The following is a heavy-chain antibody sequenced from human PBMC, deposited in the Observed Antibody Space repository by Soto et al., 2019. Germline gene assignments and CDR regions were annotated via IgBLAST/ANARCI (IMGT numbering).Heavy chain of an antibody. CDR2: MNPNSGNT. Sequence: GASVKVSCKASGYTFTSYDINWVRQATGQGLEWMGWMNPNSGNTGYAQKFQGRVTMTRNTSISTAYMELSSLRSEDTAVYYCARGTYYDFWSGNTSYYGMGVWGQGTTVTVSS. CDR3: ARGTYYDFWSGNTSYYGMGV. CDR1: GYTFTSYD. J-gene: IGHJ6*02. V-gene: IGHV1-8*01. D-gene: IGHD3-3*01.